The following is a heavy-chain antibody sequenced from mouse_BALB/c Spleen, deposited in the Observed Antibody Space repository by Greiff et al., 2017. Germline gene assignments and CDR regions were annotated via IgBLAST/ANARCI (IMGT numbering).Heavy chain of an antibody. Sequence: VQLKESGAELVKPGASVKLSCTASGFNIKDTYMHWVKQRPEQGLEWIGRIDPANGNTKYDPKFQGKATITADTSSNTAYLQLSSLTSEDTAVYYCALYDYYAYWGQGTLVTVSA. V-gene: IGHV14-3*02. CDR1: GFNIKDTY. D-gene: IGHD2-4*01. J-gene: IGHJ3*01. CDR2: IDPANGNT. CDR3: ALYDYYAY.